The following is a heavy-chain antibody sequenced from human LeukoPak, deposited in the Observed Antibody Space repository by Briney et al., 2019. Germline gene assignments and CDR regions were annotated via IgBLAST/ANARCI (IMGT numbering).Heavy chain of an antibody. J-gene: IGHJ4*02. D-gene: IGHD3-10*01. CDR2: ISSSGGST. CDR1: GFTFSSSA. CDR3: VKDSRASGGGGDFDY. Sequence: GGSLRLSCSASGFTFSSSAMHWVRQAPGKGLEYVSAISSSGGSTYYADSVEGRFTISRDNSKNTLSLQMSSLRAEDTAVYYCVKDSRASGGGGDFDYWGQGTLVTVSS. V-gene: IGHV3-64D*09.